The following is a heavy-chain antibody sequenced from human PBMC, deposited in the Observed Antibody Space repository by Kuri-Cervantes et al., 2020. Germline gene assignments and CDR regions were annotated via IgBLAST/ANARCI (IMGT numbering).Heavy chain of an antibody. D-gene: IGHD4-17*01. V-gene: IGHV3-7*01. Sequence: GESLKISCAASGFTFSSYWMSWVRQAPGKGLEWVANIKQDGSKKYYVDSVKGRFTISRDNAKNSLYLQMSSLRAEDTAVYYCARAIGDYAAYWGQGTLVTVSS. CDR3: ARAIGDYAAY. CDR1: GFTFSSYW. CDR2: IKQDGSKK. J-gene: IGHJ4*02.